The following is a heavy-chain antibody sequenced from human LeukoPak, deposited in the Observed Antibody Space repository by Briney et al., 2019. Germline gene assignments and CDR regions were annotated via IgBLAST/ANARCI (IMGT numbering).Heavy chain of an antibody. D-gene: IGHD3-22*01. Sequence: GGSLRLSCAASGFPFSSCAMSWVRQAPGKGLEWVSGISGSGASTYYADSVRGRFTISRDNSKNTLYLQMNSLRAEDTAVYYCAKAYYDSSGYYSFDYWGQGTLVTVSS. V-gene: IGHV3-23*01. J-gene: IGHJ4*02. CDR2: ISGSGAST. CDR3: AKAYYDSSGYYSFDY. CDR1: GFPFSSCA.